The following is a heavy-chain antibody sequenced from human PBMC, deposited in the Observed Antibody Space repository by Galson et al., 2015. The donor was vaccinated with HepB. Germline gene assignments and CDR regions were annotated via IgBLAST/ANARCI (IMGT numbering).Heavy chain of an antibody. J-gene: IGHJ4*02. D-gene: IGHD3-10*01. V-gene: IGHV3-7*01. CDR2: VKQDGGEE. Sequence: SLRLSCAVSGLTFSNYCMSWVRQAPGKGLEWVASVKQDGGEEYYVDSVKGRFTISRDNAKNSLYLQMNSLRAEDTAVYFCARVRAYGSGSYYIFDYWGQGTLVTVSS. CDR3: ARVRAYGSGSYYIFDY. CDR1: GLTFSNYC.